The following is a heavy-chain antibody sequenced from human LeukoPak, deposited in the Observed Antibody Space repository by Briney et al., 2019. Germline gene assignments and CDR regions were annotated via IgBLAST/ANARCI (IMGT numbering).Heavy chain of an antibody. Sequence: GGSLRLSCAASGFTFSSYAMSWVRQAPGKGLEWVSAISGSGGSTYYADSVKGRFTISRGNSKNTLYLQMNSLRAEDTAVYYCAPIPRTPYAFDIWGQGTMVTVSS. CDR1: GFTFSSYA. CDR2: ISGSGGST. D-gene: IGHD1-1*01. J-gene: IGHJ3*02. CDR3: APIPRTPYAFDI. V-gene: IGHV3-23*01.